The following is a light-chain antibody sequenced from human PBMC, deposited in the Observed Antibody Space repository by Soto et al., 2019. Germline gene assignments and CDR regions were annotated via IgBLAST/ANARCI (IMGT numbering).Light chain of an antibody. Sequence: QSVLTQPPSASGTPGQRVTISYSGSSSNIGSNYVYWYQQLPGTAPKLLIYRNNQRPSGVPVRFSGSKSGTSASLAISGLRSEDEANYYCAAWDDSLSVVFGGGSKLTVL. CDR3: AAWDDSLSVV. J-gene: IGLJ2*01. V-gene: IGLV1-47*01. CDR2: RNN. CDR1: SSNIGSNY.